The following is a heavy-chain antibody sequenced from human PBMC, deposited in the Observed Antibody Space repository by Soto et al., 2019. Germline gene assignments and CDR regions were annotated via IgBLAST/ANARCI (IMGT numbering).Heavy chain of an antibody. J-gene: IGHJ6*03. CDR1: GYTFTSYD. D-gene: IGHD3-10*01. CDR2: MNPNSGNT. V-gene: IGHV1-8*01. CDR3: ARGRPRLRGVIPGENYYYYMDV. Sequence: ASVKVSCKASGYTFTSYDINWVRQATGQGLEWMGWMNPNSGNTGYAQKFQGRVTMTRNTSISTAYMELSSLRSEDTAVYYCARGRPRLRGVIPGENYYYYMDVWGKGTTVTVSS.